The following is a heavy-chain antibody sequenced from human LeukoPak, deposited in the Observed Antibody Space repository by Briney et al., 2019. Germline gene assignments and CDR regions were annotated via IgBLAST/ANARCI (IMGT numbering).Heavy chain of an antibody. CDR1: GFTFSSSA. D-gene: IGHD5/OR15-5a*01. CDR3: ARDPTQYLRYGHFDY. Sequence: GGSLRLSCAASGFTFSSSAMNWVRQAQGKGLEWVSSINNVASHIYYAHSVKGRFTISRDNAKNSLYLQMNSLSDEDTAVYYCARDPTQYLRYGHFDYWGQGTLVTVSS. J-gene: IGHJ4*02. V-gene: IGHV3-21*01. CDR2: INNVASHI.